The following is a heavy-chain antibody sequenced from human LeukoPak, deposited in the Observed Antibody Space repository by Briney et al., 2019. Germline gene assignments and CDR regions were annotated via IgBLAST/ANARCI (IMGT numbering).Heavy chain of an antibody. V-gene: IGHV3-30*03. Sequence: GGSLRLSCAASGFTFSSYSMNWVRQAPGKGLEWVAVISYDGSNKYYADSVKGRFTISRDNSKNTLYLQMNSLRAEDTAVYYCARDTTRSGGSCQFDHWGQGTLVTVSS. D-gene: IGHD2-15*01. CDR2: ISYDGSNK. CDR1: GFTFSSYS. CDR3: ARDTTRSGGSCQFDH. J-gene: IGHJ4*02.